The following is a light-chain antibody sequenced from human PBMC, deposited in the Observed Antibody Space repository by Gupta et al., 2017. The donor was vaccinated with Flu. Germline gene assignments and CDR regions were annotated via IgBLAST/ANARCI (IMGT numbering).Light chain of an antibody. Sequence: QSVLTQAPSASGTPGPRVTISCSGSSSNIGNNYAYWYQQLPGTAPKVLIYSNNQRPSGVPDRFSGSKSGTSAALATTGLRAEEEADYYCVAGDDSRSVWVFGGGTKLTVL. CDR2: SNN. J-gene: IGLJ3*02. CDR3: VAGDDSRSVWV. CDR1: SSNIGNNY. V-gene: IGLV1-47*02.